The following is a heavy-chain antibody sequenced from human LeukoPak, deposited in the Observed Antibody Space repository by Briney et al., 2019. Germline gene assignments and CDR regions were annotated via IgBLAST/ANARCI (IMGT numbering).Heavy chain of an antibody. CDR3: ARSGWPYYFDY. CDR2: IHSDGSST. CDR1: GFTFSSYW. V-gene: IGHV3-74*01. D-gene: IGHD3-22*01. J-gene: IGHJ4*02. Sequence: GRSLRLSCAASGFTFSSYWMHWVRQAPGKGLVWVSRIHSDGSSTSYADSVRGRFTISRDGAKSTLYLQMNSLRAEDTAVYYCARSGWPYYFDYWGQGTLVTVSS.